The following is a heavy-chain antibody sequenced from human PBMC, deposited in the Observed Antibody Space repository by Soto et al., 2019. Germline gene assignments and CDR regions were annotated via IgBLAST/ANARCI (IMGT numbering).Heavy chain of an antibody. CDR1: GFTFSSYA. D-gene: IGHD3-16*02. CDR2: ISYDGSDK. V-gene: IGHV3-30*18. J-gene: IGHJ4*02. CDR3: AKAPGELSPESYDY. Sequence: QVQLVESGGGVVQPGRSLRLSCAASGFTFSSYAMHWVRQAPGKGLEWGAVISYDGSDKYYADSVKGRFTISRDNSKNTLNLQMNSLRADDTAVYYCAKAPGELSPESYDYWGQGTLITVSS.